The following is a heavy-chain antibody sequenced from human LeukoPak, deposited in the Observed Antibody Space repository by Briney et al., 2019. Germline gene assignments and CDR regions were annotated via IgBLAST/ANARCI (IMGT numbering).Heavy chain of an antibody. Sequence: GGSLRLSCAASGFTFSSYAMHWVRQAPGKGLEWVAVISYDGSNKYYTDSVKGRFTISSDNSKNTLYLQMNSLRAEDTAVYYCARDRSYYDGYYFDYWGQGTLVTVSS. D-gene: IGHD3-22*01. CDR1: GFTFSSYA. CDR3: ARDRSYYDGYYFDY. J-gene: IGHJ4*02. V-gene: IGHV3-30-3*01. CDR2: ISYDGSNK.